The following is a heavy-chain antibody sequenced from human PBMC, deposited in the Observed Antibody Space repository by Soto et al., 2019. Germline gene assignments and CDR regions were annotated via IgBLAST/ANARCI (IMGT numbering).Heavy chain of an antibody. CDR2: MNPNSGNT. J-gene: IGHJ4*02. D-gene: IGHD3-10*01. CDR1: GYTFTSYD. V-gene: IGHV1-8*01. Sequence: VASVKVSCKASGYTFTSYDINWVRQATGQGLEWMGWMNPNSGNTGYAQKFQGRVTMTRNTSISTAYMELSSLRSEDTAVYYCARGDYYGSGSAQDYIDYSGQGTLVTVST. CDR3: ARGDYYGSGSAQDYIDY.